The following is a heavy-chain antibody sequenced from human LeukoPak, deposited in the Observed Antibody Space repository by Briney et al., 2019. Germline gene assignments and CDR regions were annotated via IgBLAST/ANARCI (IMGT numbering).Heavy chain of an antibody. CDR2: ISGSGGST. CDR3: AKFFKGYSGYDSDY. D-gene: IGHD5-12*01. J-gene: IGHJ4*02. V-gene: IGHV3-23*01. Sequence: TGGSLRLSCAASGFTFSSYAMSWVRQAPGKGLEWVSAISGSGGSTYYADSVKGRFTISRDNAKNSLYLQMNSLRAEDTALYYCAKFFKGYSGYDSDYWGQGTLVTVSS. CDR1: GFTFSSYA.